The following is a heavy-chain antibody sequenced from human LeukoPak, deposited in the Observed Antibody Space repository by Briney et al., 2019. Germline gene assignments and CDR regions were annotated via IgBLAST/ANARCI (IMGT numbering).Heavy chain of an antibody. CDR3: ASRDNGSGVVPDY. V-gene: IGHV4-61*01. D-gene: IGHD3-10*01. Sequence: SETLSLTCTVSGGSVSSGSYYWSWIRQPPGKGLEWIGYIYYSGSTNYNPSLKSRVTISVDTSKNQFSLKLSSETAADTAVYYCASRDNGSGVVPDYWGQGTLVTVSS. J-gene: IGHJ4*02. CDR1: GGSVSSGSYY. CDR2: IYYSGST.